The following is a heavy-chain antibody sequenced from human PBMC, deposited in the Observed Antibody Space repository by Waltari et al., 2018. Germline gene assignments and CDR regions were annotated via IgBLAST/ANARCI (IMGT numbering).Heavy chain of an antibody. CDR2: VMKDWVTA. V-gene: IGHV3-74*01. CDR3: GTLEAVAC. J-gene: IGHJ4*02. Sequence: WGQWVRQVPVEAVDGLSGVMKDWVTARYADPLKCRFTSSRDNARNTVHLRINSLGGEDAAVYYCGTLEAVACWGQGTLVTVSS. CDR1: W.